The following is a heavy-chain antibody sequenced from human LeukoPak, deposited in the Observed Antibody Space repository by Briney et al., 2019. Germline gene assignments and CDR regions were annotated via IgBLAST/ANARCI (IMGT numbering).Heavy chain of an antibody. CDR2: ISSSSSYI. Sequence: GGSLRLSCAASGFTFSSYSMNWVRQAPGKGLEWVSSISSSSSYIYYADSVKGRFTISRDNAKNSLYLQMNSLRAEDTAVYYCARDSELERPLTPGSHYDYWGQGTLITVSS. CDR1: GFTFSSYS. D-gene: IGHD1-1*01. J-gene: IGHJ4*02. V-gene: IGHV3-21*01. CDR3: ARDSELERPLTPGSHYDY.